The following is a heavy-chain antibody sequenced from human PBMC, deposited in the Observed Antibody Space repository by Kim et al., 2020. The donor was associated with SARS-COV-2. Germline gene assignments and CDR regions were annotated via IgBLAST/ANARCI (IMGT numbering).Heavy chain of an antibody. Sequence: GGSLRLSCTASELAFGTYAMSWVRQAPGKGLEWVSSILYNSETTYYADSVKGRFTISRDNTKNTLYVHMNSLRAEDTAVYYCVTAAQIVSRDRYYWAQGTRLTVS. CDR1: ELAFGTYA. CDR3: VTAAQIVSRDRYY. CDR2: ILYNSETT. V-gene: IGHV3-23*01. D-gene: IGHD1-26*01. J-gene: IGHJ4*02.